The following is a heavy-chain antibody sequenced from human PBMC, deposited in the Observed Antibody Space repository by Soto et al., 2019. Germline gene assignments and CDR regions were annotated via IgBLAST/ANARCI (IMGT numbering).Heavy chain of an antibody. V-gene: IGHV1-2*02. D-gene: IGHD1-7*01. CDR3: GRGRSGELVVFY. Sequence: QVQLVQSGAEVKKSGASVKVSCKASGYRFTGHYIHWVRQAPGQGPEWMGEIGPKNGYTKYAQKFQGRVTMTRDTSITTVYMELSNLSPDDTAVYYCGRGRSGELVVFYWGQGTLVTVYS. J-gene: IGHJ4*02. CDR2: IGPKNGYT. CDR1: GYRFTGHY.